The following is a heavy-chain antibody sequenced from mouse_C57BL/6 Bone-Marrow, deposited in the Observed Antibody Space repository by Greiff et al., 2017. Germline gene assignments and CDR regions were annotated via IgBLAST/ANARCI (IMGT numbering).Heavy chain of an antibody. CDR2: IYPSDSET. CDR1: GYPFTSYW. CDR3: ATTMITTRGYYYAMDY. V-gene: IGHV1-61*01. D-gene: IGHD2-4*01. Sequence: QVQLKQPGAELVRPGSSVKLSCKASGYPFTSYWMDWVKQRPGQGLEWIGNIYPSDSETHYNQKFKDKATLTVDKSSSTAYMQLSSLTSEDSAVYYCATTMITTRGYYYAMDYWGQGTSVTVSS. J-gene: IGHJ4*01.